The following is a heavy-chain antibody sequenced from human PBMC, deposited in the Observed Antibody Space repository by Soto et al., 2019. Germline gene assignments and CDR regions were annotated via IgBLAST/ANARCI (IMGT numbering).Heavy chain of an antibody. CDR2: INHGGST. CDR1: GGSFSGYY. Sequence: HVQLQQWGAGLLKPSETLSLTCAVYGGSFSGYYWGWIRQPPGKGLAWIGEINHGGSTNYNPSLKSRVTISVDTSKNQVSLKLSSGTAADTAVYYCARDGVTIFGVAREFHWYFDLWGRGTLVTVSS. V-gene: IGHV4-34*01. J-gene: IGHJ2*01. D-gene: IGHD3-3*01. CDR3: ARDGVTIFGVAREFHWYFDL.